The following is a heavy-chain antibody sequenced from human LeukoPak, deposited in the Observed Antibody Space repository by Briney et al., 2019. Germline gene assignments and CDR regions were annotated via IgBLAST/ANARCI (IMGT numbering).Heavy chain of an antibody. J-gene: IGHJ6*02. CDR2: ISSTGSTI. D-gene: IGHD3-22*01. V-gene: IGHV3-11*04. Sequence: PGGSLRLSCAASGFTFSDYYMSWIRQAPGKGLEWVSYISSTGSTIYYADSVKGRFTISRDNAKNSLYLQMNSLRAEDTVVYYCARVIVDYYGMDVWGQGTTVTVSS. CDR1: GFTFSDYY. CDR3: ARVIVDYYGMDV.